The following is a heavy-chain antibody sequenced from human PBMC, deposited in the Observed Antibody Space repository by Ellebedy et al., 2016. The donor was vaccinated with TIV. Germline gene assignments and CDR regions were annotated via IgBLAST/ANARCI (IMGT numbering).Heavy chain of an antibody. CDR1: GFTFGNYW. Sequence: GESLKISCAAGGFTFGNYWMSWVRRAPGKGLAWFSTIIHTGSRTYYTDSVEGRFIIYRDTSKKTLYLQMNGMRAEDTAIYYCAKGRGGGSDSSAPRYYFDYWGLGTLVTVSS. V-gene: IGHV3-23*01. CDR3: AKGRGGGSDSSAPRYYFDY. D-gene: IGHD3-22*01. J-gene: IGHJ4*02. CDR2: IIHTGSRT.